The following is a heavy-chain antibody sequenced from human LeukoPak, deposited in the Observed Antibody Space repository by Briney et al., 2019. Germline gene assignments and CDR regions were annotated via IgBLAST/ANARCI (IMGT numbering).Heavy chain of an antibody. V-gene: IGHV4-39*01. Sequence: SETLSLTCTVSGGSISSSSYYWGWIRQPPGKGLEWIGSIYYSGSTYYNPSLKSRVTISVDTSKNQFSLKLSSVTAADTAVYYCARMALHGVNYYYYMDVWGKGTTVTVSS. J-gene: IGHJ6*03. CDR2: IYYSGST. CDR3: ARMALHGVNYYYYMDV. D-gene: IGHD3-10*01. CDR1: GGSISSSSYY.